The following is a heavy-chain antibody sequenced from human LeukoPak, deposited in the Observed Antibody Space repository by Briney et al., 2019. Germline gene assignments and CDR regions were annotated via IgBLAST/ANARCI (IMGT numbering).Heavy chain of an antibody. CDR2: ISSSSNYI. CDR3: ARVPHAMVRGVIITEFYFDY. J-gene: IGHJ4*02. Sequence: PGGSLRLSCAASGLAFSSYSMNWVRQAPGKGLEWVSSISSSSNYIYYADSVKGRFTISRDNAKNSLYLQMNSLRAEDTAVYYCARVPHAMVRGVIITEFYFDYWGQGTLVTVSS. V-gene: IGHV3-21*01. D-gene: IGHD3-10*01. CDR1: GLAFSSYS.